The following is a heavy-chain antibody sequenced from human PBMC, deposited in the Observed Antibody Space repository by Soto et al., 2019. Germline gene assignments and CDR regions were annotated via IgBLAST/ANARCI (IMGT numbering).Heavy chain of an antibody. CDR3: ASSHAGAHISAAVH. V-gene: IGHV4-30-2*01. CDR1: GGSIRSGGYS. J-gene: IGHJ4*02. CDR2: IYHSGST. Sequence: QLQLQESGSGLVKPSETLSLTCAVSGGSIRSGGYSSSWIRQPPGKGLEWIGYIYHSGSTYYNPSLKSRVTISVDRSKNQFSLKLSSVTAPDTAVYYCASSHAGAHISAAVHWGQGTLVTVSS. D-gene: IGHD6-13*01.